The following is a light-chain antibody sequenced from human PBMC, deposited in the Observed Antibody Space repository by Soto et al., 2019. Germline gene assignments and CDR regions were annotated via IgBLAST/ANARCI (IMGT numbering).Light chain of an antibody. CDR1: QSVSSN. V-gene: IGKV3-15*01. J-gene: IGKJ1*01. CDR2: GAS. CDR3: WQYNNWPWT. Sequence: EIVMTQSPATLSVSPGERATLSCRASQSVSSNLAWYQQKPGQAPRLLIYGASARATGIPARFSGSGFGTEFTLTFGGLQSEYFAVYVCWQYNNWPWTFGQGPKV.